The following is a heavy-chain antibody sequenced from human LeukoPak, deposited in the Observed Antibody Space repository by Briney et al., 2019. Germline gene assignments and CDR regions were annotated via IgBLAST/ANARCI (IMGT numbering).Heavy chain of an antibody. D-gene: IGHD2-15*01. CDR3: ARDHLDGSGYLDY. J-gene: IGHJ4*02. Sequence: WVXVIWYDRSNKYHADSVKGRFTISRDNSKNTLYLQMNSLRAEDTAVYYCARDHLDGSGYLDYWGQGTLVTVSS. CDR2: IWYDRSNK. V-gene: IGHV3-33*01.